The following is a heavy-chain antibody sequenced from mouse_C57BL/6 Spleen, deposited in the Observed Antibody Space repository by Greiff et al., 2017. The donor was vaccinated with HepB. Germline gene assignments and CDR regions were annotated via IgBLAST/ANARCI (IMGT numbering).Heavy chain of an antibody. CDR2: IHPNSGST. CDR3: AREEDYYGSSYEDYYAMDY. V-gene: IGHV1-64*01. D-gene: IGHD1-1*01. J-gene: IGHJ4*01. CDR1: GYTFTSYW. Sequence: VQLQQPGAELVKPGASVKLSCKASGYTFTSYWMHWVKQRPGQGLEWIGMIHPNSGSTNYNEKFKSKATLTVDKSSSTAYMQLSSLTSEDSAVYYCAREEDYYGSSYEDYYAMDYWGQGTSVTVSS.